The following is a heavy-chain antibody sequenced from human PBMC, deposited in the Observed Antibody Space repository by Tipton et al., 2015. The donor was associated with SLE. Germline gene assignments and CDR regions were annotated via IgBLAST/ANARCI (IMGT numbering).Heavy chain of an antibody. J-gene: IGHJ5*01. CDR1: GGSIFRSSFY. V-gene: IGHV4-39*07. Sequence: TLSLTCTVSGGSIFRSSFYWGWIRQPPGKGLDWIGTMFYSGTSYYNPALKSRVTISIDTSKNQVSLRLSSVTAADTAVYYCAGGKSYSDSSGYYHNYFYSWGQGTLVTVSS. CDR3: AGGKSYSDSSGYYHNYFYS. D-gene: IGHD3-22*01. CDR2: MFYSGTS.